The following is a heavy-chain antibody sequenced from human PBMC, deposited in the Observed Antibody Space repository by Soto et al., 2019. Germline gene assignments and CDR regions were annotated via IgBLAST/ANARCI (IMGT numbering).Heavy chain of an antibody. D-gene: IGHD2-15*01. CDR1: GGSFSGYY. J-gene: IGHJ1*01. V-gene: IGHV4-34*01. CDR3: VRVGGVLGYCSGGSCYGYFQH. CDR2: ISHSGST. Sequence: PSETLSLTCAVYGGSFSGYYWSWIRQPPGKGLEWIGEISHSGSTSYNPSLKSRVTISVDTSKNQFSLKLSSVTAADTAVYYCVRVGGVLGYCSGGSCYGYFQHWGQGTLVTVSS.